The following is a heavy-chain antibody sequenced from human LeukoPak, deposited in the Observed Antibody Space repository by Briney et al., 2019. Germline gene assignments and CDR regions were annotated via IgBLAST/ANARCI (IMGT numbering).Heavy chain of an antibody. CDR3: ARGGSIAAAGPLDY. V-gene: IGHV6-1*01. J-gene: IGHJ4*02. CDR2: TYYRSKWYN. CDR1: GDSVSSNSAA. D-gene: IGHD6-13*01. Sequence: TSQTLSLTCAISGDSVSSNSAAWNWIRQSPSRGLEWLGRTYYRSKWYNDYAVSVKSRITIDPDTSKNQFSLQLNSVTPEDTAVYYCARGGSIAAAGPLDYWGQGTLVTVSS.